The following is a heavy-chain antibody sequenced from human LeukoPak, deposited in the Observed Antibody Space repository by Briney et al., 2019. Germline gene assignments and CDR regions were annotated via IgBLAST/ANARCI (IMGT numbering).Heavy chain of an antibody. J-gene: IGHJ4*02. CDR3: ARGRSGYFDY. Sequence: GGSLRLSCAASGFSFSSYWMSWVRQAPGKGLEWVANIKEDGSEKYHVGSVKVRFTISRDNAKNSLYLQMNSLRVEDTAVYYCARGRSGYFDYWGQGTLVTVSS. CDR2: IKEDGSEK. V-gene: IGHV3-7*05. CDR1: GFSFSSYW. D-gene: IGHD6-19*01.